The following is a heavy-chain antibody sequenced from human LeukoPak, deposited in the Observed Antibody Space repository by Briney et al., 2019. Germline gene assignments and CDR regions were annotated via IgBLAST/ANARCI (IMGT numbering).Heavy chain of an antibody. V-gene: IGHV4-39*01. CDR3: APTYSYTGGGYDY. D-gene: IGHD5-18*01. Sequence: PSETLSLTCTVSGCSISGSNYHWGWIRQPPGKGLEWIGSINYWGHTYYNPSLESRVTISVDTSKNQFSLKVSSVTAADTALYYCAPTYSYTGGGYDYWGQGTLVTVSS. CDR1: GCSISGSNYH. J-gene: IGHJ4*02. CDR2: INYWGHT.